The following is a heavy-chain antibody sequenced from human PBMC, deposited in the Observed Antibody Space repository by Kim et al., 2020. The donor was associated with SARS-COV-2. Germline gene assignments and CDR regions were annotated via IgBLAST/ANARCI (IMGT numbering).Heavy chain of an antibody. CDR2: ISYDGSNK. D-gene: IGHD5-12*01. CDR3: ATTYLATRETH. V-gene: IGHV3-30*03. CDR1: GFTFSSYG. Sequence: GGSLRLSCAASGFTFSSYGMHWVRQAPGKGLEWVAVISYDGSNKYYADSVKGRFTISRDNSKNTLYLQMNSLRAEDTAVYYCATTYLATRETHWGQGTLVTVSS. J-gene: IGHJ4*02.